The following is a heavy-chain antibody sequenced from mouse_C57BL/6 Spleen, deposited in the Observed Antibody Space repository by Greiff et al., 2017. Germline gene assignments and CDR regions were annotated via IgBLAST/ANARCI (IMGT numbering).Heavy chain of an antibody. CDR2: IRSKSNNYAT. J-gene: IGHJ1*03. CDR1: GFSFNPYA. D-gene: IGHD1-1*01. V-gene: IGHV10-1*01. CDR3: VRHEGHYYGSSHWYFDV. Sequence: EVQLMESGGGLVQPKGSLKLSCAASGFSFNPYAMNWVRQAPGKGLEWVARIRSKSNNYATYYADSVKDRFTISRDDSESMLYLQMNNLKTEDTAMYYCVRHEGHYYGSSHWYFDVWGTGTTVTVSS.